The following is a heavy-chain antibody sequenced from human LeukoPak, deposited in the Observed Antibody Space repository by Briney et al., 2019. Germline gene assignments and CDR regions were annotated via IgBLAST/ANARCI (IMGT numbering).Heavy chain of an antibody. CDR2: ISDSGGRT. J-gene: IGHJ4*02. V-gene: IGHV3-23*01. D-gene: IGHD3-22*01. CDR3: AKRGVVIRVILVGFHKEAYYFDS. CDR1: GITLSNYG. Sequence: GGSLRLSCAVSGITLSNYGMSWVRQAPGKGLEWVAGISDSGGRTNYADSVKGRFTISRDNPKSTIYLQMNSLRAEDTAVYFCAKRGVVIRVILVGFHKEAYYFDSWGQGALVTVSS.